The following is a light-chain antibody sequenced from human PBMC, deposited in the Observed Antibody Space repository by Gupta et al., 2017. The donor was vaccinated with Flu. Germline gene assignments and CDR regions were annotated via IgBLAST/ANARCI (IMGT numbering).Light chain of an antibody. J-gene: IGKJ1*01. CDR2: AAS. CDR1: QGVTSY. Sequence: DIQLTQSPSFLSASVGDRVTVTCRASQGVTSYLAWYQQKPGKAPNLLIYAASTLESGVPSRFSGSGSGTEFTLTISSLQPEDFATYYCHQLNSYPWTFGQGTKVEVK. CDR3: HQLNSYPWT. V-gene: IGKV1-9*01.